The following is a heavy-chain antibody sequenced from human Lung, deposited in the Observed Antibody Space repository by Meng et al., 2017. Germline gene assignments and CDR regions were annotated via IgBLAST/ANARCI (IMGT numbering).Heavy chain of an antibody. CDR1: GGSISNGNW. D-gene: IGHD2-21*01. CDR3: TKNDFYCLGY. V-gene: IGHV4-4*02. J-gene: IGHJ4*02. CDR2: IYHSGST. Sequence: QVQVQESGPGLVKPSGTLSLTYAASGGSISNGNWWGWVRQRPGKGLEWIGKIYHSGSTNYNPSLKSRITISVDKPKNQFSLTLSSVTAADTAVYYWTKNDFYCLGYWGQGTLVTVSS.